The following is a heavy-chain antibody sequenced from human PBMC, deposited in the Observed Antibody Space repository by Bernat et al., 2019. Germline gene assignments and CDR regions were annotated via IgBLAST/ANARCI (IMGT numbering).Heavy chain of an antibody. V-gene: IGHV3-33*01. CDR1: GFTFSSYG. CDR2: IWYDGSNK. J-gene: IGHJ6*02. Sequence: QVQLVESGGGVVQPGRSLRLSCAASGFTFSSYGMHWVRQAPGKGLEWVAVIWYDGSNKYYADSVKGRFTISRDNSKNTLYLQMNSLRAEDTAVYYCAREHDYGDYWAIYYGMDVWGQGTTVTVSS. D-gene: IGHD4-17*01. CDR3: AREHDYGDYWAIYYGMDV.